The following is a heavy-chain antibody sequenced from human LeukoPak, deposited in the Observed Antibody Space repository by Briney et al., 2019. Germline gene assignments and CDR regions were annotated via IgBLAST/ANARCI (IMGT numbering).Heavy chain of an antibody. CDR2: ISDTGGST. J-gene: IGHJ4*02. Sequence: GGSLRLSCAASGFTFSNYAMSWVRQAPGKGLEWVSAISDTGGSTFYTDSVKGRFTISRANTKNMLYLQMNSLRAEDTAVYYCAKRTGEPPANTRFDYWGQGTLVTVSS. CDR3: AKRTGEPPANTRFDY. V-gene: IGHV3-23*01. CDR1: GFTFSNYA. D-gene: IGHD2-2*01.